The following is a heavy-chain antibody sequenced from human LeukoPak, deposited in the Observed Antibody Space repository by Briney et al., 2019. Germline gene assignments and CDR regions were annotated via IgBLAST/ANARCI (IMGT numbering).Heavy chain of an antibody. CDR2: IYISGST. D-gene: IGHD2-15*01. CDR3: ARASDYCSGGSCFSGGYYFDY. Sequence: SETLSLTCSVSGASISSHYWSWIRQPAGKGLEWIGRIYISGSTNYNPSLKSRVTMSVDTSKNQFSLKLSSVTAADTAVYYCARASDYCSGGSCFSGGYYFDYWGQGALVTISS. J-gene: IGHJ4*02. CDR1: GASISSHY. V-gene: IGHV4-4*07.